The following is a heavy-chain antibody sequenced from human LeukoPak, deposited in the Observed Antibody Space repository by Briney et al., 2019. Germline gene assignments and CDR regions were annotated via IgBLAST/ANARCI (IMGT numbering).Heavy chain of an antibody. CDR3: VRDQDFRSGQYRRDFDY. D-gene: IGHD3-3*01. J-gene: IGHJ4*02. V-gene: IGHV7-4-1*02. CDR1: GYTFTSFV. CDR2: INTITGNP. Sequence: PAASVKVSCKASGYTFTSFVINWVRQAPGQGPEWMGWINTITGNPTYAQGFTGRFVFSLDTSVSTAYLQINSLKADDTAVYYCVRDQDFRSGQYRRDFDYWGQGTLVTVSS.